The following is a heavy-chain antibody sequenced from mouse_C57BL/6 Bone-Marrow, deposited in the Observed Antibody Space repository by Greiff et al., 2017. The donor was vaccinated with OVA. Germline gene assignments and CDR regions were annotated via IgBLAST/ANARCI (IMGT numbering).Heavy chain of an antibody. CDR2: ISYSGST. Sequence: EVHLVESGPGLAKPSQTLSLTCSVTGYSITSDYWNWIRKFPGNKLEYMGYISYSGSTYYNPSLKSRISITRDTSKNQYYRQLNSVTTEDTATYYCARYALLYYYGSSHWYFDVWGTGTTVTVSS. CDR3: ARYALLYYYGSSHWYFDV. V-gene: IGHV3-8*01. CDR1: GYSITSDY. J-gene: IGHJ1*03. D-gene: IGHD1-1*01.